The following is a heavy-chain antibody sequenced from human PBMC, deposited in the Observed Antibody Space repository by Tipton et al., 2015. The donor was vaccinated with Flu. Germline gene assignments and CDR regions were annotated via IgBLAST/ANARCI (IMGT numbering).Heavy chain of an antibody. D-gene: IGHD6-13*01. V-gene: IGHV4-61*02. J-gene: IGHJ5*02. CDR3: ARGLETATGTWGQNWFDP. CDR1: GGSISSGSYY. CDR2: VFTSGST. Sequence: TLSLTCSVSGGSISSGSYYWSWIRQPAGKGLEWIGRVFTSGSTNYNPSLKSRVTILLDTSKNQFSLKLRSVTAADTAVYYCARGLETATGTWGQNWFDPWGQGTLVIVSP.